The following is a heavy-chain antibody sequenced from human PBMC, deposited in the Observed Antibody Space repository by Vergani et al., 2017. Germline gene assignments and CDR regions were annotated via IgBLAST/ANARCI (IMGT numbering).Heavy chain of an antibody. V-gene: IGHV1-2*02. J-gene: IGHJ4*02. D-gene: IGHD3-10*01. CDR3: ATSRYYGSGSYYNYFDY. Sequence: QVQLVQSGAEVKKPGASVKVSCKASGYTFTGYYMHWVRQAPGQGLEWMGWINPNSGGTNYAQKFQGRVTMTRDTSSSTAYMELSSLRSEDTAVYYCATSRYYGSGSYYNYFDYWGQGTLVTVSS. CDR1: GYTFTGYY. CDR2: INPNSGGT.